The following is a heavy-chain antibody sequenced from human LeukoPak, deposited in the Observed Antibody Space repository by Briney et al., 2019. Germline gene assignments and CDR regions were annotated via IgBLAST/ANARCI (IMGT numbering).Heavy chain of an antibody. D-gene: IGHD6-13*01. CDR2: IYPGDSDT. V-gene: IGHV5-51*01. Sequence: AGESLKISCKGSGYSFTSYWIGWVRQMPGKGLGWMGIIYPGDSDTRYSPSFQGQVTISADKSIGTAYLQWSSLKASDTAMYYCARPGTAAGDDAFDIWGQGTMVTVSS. CDR3: ARPGTAAGDDAFDI. J-gene: IGHJ3*02. CDR1: GYSFTSYW.